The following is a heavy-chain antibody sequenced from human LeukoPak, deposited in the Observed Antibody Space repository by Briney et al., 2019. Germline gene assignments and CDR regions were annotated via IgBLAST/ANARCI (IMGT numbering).Heavy chain of an antibody. Sequence: PSETLSLTCTVSGDSISNSRYYWGWIRQSPGKGLEWIANIYFSGSTYYNPSLKSRVSMSVDTSKNQFSLNLTFVTAADTAVYYCASVDYGDFPDYWGQGTLLTVSS. CDR3: ASVDYGDFPDY. CDR2: IYFSGST. D-gene: IGHD4-17*01. V-gene: IGHV4-39*01. J-gene: IGHJ4*02. CDR1: GDSISNSRYY.